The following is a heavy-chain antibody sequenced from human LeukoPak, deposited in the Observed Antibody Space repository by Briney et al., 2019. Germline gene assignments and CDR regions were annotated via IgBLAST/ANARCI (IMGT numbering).Heavy chain of an antibody. J-gene: IGHJ6*03. CDR2: IIPIFGTA. V-gene: IGHV1-69*05. CDR1: GGTFSSYA. CDR3: AREVRYYYYYYMDV. Sequence: GASVKVSCKASGGTFSSYAISWVRQAPGQGLEWMGGIIPIFGTANYAQKFQGRVTITTDESTSTAYMELSSLRSEDTAVYYCAREVRYYYYYYMDVWGKGTTVTVSS.